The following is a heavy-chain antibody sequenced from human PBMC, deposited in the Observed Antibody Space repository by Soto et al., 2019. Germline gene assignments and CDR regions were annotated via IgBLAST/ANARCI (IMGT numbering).Heavy chain of an antibody. Sequence: QVQLVESGGGVVQPGWSLRLSCAASGFTFSSYGMHWVRQAPGKGLVWVAVIRYDGSNKYYADSVKGRFTISRDNSKNTRYLQMNNLRAEETAVYYCARDMGQQCLSLKSHHSYWGQGTLVTVST. CDR1: GFTFSSYG. D-gene: IGHD6-19*01. J-gene: IGHJ4*02. V-gene: IGHV3-33*01. CDR2: IRYDGSNK. CDR3: ARDMGQQCLSLKSHHSY.